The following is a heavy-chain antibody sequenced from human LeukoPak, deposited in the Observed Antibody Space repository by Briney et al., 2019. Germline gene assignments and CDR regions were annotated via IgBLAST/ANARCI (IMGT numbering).Heavy chain of an antibody. CDR1: GYTFTSYD. V-gene: IGHV1-8*01. J-gene: IGHJ4*02. CDR3: AREGIAVAGLDY. D-gene: IGHD6-19*01. CDR2: MNPNSGNT. Sequence: GASVKVSCKASGYTFTSYDINWVRQATEQGLEWMGWMNPNSGNTGYAQKFQGRVTMTRNTSISTAYMELSSLRSEDTAVYYCAREGIAVAGLDYWGQGTLVTVSS.